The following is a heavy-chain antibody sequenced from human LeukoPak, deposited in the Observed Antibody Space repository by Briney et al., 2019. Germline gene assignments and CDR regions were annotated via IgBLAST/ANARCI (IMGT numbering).Heavy chain of an antibody. J-gene: IGHJ4*02. D-gene: IGHD6-13*01. CDR3: ARASSSWTSFDY. V-gene: IGHV1-46*01. CDR1: GCTFTSYY. CDR2: INPSGGST. Sequence: ASVTVSCKASGCTFTSYYMHWVRQAPGQGLEWMGIINPSGGSTSYAQKFQGRVTMTRDTSTSTVYMELSSLRSEDTAVYYCARASSSWTSFDYWGQGTLVTVSS.